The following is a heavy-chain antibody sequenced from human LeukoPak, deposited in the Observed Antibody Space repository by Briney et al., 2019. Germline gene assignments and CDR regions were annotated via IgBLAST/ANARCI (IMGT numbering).Heavy chain of an antibody. J-gene: IGHJ4*02. D-gene: IGHD5-12*01. CDR2: IKSKTDGETT. CDR3: TTAEYSGYYAPIDY. V-gene: IGHV3-15*01. Sequence: PGGSLRLSCAASGFTFSNAWMSGVRQAPGKRLEWVGRIKSKTDGETTDYAAPVKGRFTISRDDSKHTLYLQMNSLKTEDTAVYYCTTAEYSGYYAPIDYWGQGTLVTVSS. CDR1: GFTFSNAW.